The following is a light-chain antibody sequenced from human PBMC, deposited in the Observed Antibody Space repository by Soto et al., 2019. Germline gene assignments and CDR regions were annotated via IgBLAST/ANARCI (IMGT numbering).Light chain of an antibody. CDR3: SSYTSSSTFYV. CDR2: DVS. J-gene: IGLJ1*01. Sequence: QSALTQPTSVSGSPGQSITISCTGTSSDVGGYNYVSWYQQHPGKAPKLMIYDVSNRPSGVSNRFSGSKSGSTASLTISGLQAEDEADYYCSSYTSSSTFYVFGTGTQVTVL. V-gene: IGLV2-14*01. CDR1: SSDVGGYNY.